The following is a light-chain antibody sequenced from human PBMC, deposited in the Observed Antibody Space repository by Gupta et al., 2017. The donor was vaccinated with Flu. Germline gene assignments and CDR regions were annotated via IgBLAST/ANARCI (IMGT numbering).Light chain of an antibody. CDR3: QQDCSSPLYT. CDR1: QSVSSSY. J-gene: IGKJ2*01. V-gene: IGKV3-20*01. CDR2: GAS. Sequence: ESVLTQSPGTLSLSPGERATLSYRASQSVSSSYLAWYQQKPGQAPRLLIYGASSRATGIPDRFSGSGSGTDLTLTISRREPEDFAVYYCQQDCSSPLYTFGQGTKMEIK.